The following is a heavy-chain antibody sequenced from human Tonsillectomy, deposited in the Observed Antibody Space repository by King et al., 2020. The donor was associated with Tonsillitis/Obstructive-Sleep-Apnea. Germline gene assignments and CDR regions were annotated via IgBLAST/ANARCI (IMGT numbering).Heavy chain of an antibody. J-gene: IGHJ4*02. CDR2: LSFDGNNK. D-gene: IGHD4-17*01. CDR3: ARDSTSSYGDYTYYFAY. CDR1: GFTFSSYT. V-gene: IGHV3-30*04. Sequence: QVQLVESGGGVVQPGRSLRLSCAASGFTFSSYTMHWVRQAPGKGLEWVAILSFDGNNKYYAESVKGRFTISRDNSKHTLYLQMNSLRAEDTAVYYCARDSTSSYGDYTYYFAYWGQGTLVTVSS.